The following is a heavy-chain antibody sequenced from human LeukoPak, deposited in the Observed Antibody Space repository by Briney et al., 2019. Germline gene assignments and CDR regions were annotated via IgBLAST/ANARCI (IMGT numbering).Heavy chain of an antibody. CDR3: ARLIKKDIVVVVAATVFDY. J-gene: IGHJ4*02. Sequence: SETLSLTCSVSGGSISSCTYSWGWIRQPPGKGLEWIGSFSCSGSTYYNPSLKSRVTISVDTSKNQFSLKLSSVTAADTAVYYRARLIKKDIVVVVAATVFDYWGQGTLVTVSS. CDR2: FSCSGST. D-gene: IGHD2-15*01. V-gene: IGHV4-39*07. CDR1: GGSISSCTYS.